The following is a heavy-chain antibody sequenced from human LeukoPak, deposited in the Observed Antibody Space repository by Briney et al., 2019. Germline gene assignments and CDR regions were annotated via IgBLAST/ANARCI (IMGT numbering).Heavy chain of an antibody. J-gene: IGHJ4*02. D-gene: IGHD4-17*01. CDR2: IIPIFGTA. Sequence: ASVKVSCKASGGTFSSYAISWVRQAPGQGLEWMGGIIPIFGTANYAQKFQGRVTITADESTSTAYMELSSLRSEDTAVYYCGLGTVTTRAFDYWGQGTLVTVSS. CDR3: GLGTVTTRAFDY. V-gene: IGHV1-69*13. CDR1: GGTFSSYA.